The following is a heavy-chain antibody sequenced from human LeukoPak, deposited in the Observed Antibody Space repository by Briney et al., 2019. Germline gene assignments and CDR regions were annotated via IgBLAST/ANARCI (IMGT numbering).Heavy chain of an antibody. Sequence: ASVKVSCKASVYTFTGYYMHWVRQAPGQGLEWMGWINPNSGGTNYAQKLQGRVTMTTDTSTSTAYMELRSLRSDDTAVYYCARGKILAAADEYYFDYWGQGTLVTVSS. CDR2: INPNSGGT. J-gene: IGHJ4*02. CDR3: ARGKILAAADEYYFDY. V-gene: IGHV1-2*02. D-gene: IGHD6-13*01. CDR1: VYTFTGYY.